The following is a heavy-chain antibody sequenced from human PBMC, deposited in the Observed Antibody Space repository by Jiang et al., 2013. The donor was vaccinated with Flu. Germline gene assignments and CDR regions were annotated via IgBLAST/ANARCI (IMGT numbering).Heavy chain of an antibody. CDR1: GYTFTTYG. V-gene: IGHV1-2*02. D-gene: IGHD5-18*01. CDR2: INPSSGGT. J-gene: IGHJ4*02. Sequence: GAEVKKPGASVKVSCKASGYTFTTYGITWVRQAPGQGLEWMGWINPSSGGTSFPQKFQGRVTMTRDTSISTAYMEVSSLTSDDTAVYYCAKIGVDTGRGFGYWGQGTLLTVSS. CDR3: AKIGVDTGRGFGY.